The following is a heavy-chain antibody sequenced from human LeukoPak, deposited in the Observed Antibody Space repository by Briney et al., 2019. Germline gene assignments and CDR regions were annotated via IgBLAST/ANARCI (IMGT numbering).Heavy chain of an antibody. CDR3: AKDRGYSSGWYDY. CDR2: ISGSGGST. CDR1: GFTFSSYG. J-gene: IGHJ4*02. V-gene: IGHV3-23*01. D-gene: IGHD6-19*01. Sequence: PGGSLRLSCAASGFTFSSYGMSWVRQAPGKGLEWVSAISGSGGSTYYADSVKGRFTISRDNSKNTLYLQMNSLRAEDTAVYYCAKDRGYSSGWYDYWGQGTLVTVSS.